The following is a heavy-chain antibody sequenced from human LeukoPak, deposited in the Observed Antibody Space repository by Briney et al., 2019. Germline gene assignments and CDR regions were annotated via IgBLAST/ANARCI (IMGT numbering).Heavy chain of an antibody. CDR3: ARAPPSRYLGY. Sequence: SETLSLTCAVSGYSISSGYYWSWIRQPPGKGLEWIGEINHSGSTNYNPSLKSRVTISVDTSKNQFSLKLSSVTAADTAVYYCARAPPSRYLGYWGQGTLVTVSS. J-gene: IGHJ4*02. CDR1: GYSISSGYY. V-gene: IGHV4-34*01. D-gene: IGHD6-13*01. CDR2: INHSGST.